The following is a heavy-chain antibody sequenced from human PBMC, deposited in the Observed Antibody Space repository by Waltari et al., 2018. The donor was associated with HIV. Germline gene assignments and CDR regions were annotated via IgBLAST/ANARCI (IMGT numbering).Heavy chain of an antibody. V-gene: IGHV3-48*04. J-gene: IGHJ4*02. CDR2: ISKKSSTN. Sequence: EEQLVESGGGLVQPGGSLRLSCEGSGFNSSCYNITWVRQAPGHGVEWNAGISKKSSTNLDAGSVKCRFIVSRDNAKNSVYLQMNNLRAEDTAIYYCSGKLHNSSAYYSPWGPGSMVTVSS. CDR3: SGKLHNSSAYYSP. CDR1: GFNSSCYN. D-gene: IGHD3-22*01.